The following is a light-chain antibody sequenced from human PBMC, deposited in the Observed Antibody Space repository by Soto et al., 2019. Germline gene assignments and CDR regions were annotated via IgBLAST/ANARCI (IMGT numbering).Light chain of an antibody. J-gene: IGKJ1*01. CDR1: QGITNR. CDR2: DAS. V-gene: IGKV1-5*01. CDR3: QHYGGMWT. Sequence: DIQITQSPSTLSASVGDRVTITCRASQGITNRLAWYQQKPGKAPKVLIYDASNLEYGVPSRFSGSGFGTEFILTISSLQPDDFATYFCQHYGGMWTFGQGTKVDI.